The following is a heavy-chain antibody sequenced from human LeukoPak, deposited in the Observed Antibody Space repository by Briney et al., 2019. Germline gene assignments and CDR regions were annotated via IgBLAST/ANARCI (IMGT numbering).Heavy chain of an antibody. J-gene: IGHJ4*02. V-gene: IGHV4-4*07. Sequence: PSETLSLTCTVSGGSIISYYWSWIRQPAGKGLEWIGRIYTSGSTNYNPSLKSRVTMSVDTYTAVYYCARDRYYYDSSGYRTFDYWGQGTLVTVSS. CDR1: GGSIISYY. CDR3: DY. CDR2: IYTSGST. D-gene: IGHD3-22*01.